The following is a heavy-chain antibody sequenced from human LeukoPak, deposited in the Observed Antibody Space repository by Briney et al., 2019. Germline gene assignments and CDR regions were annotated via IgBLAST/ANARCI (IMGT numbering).Heavy chain of an antibody. Sequence: GASVKVSCKASGYTFTSYYMHWMRQAPGQGLEWMGIINPSGGSTTYAQKFQGRVTMTRDTSTSTVYMELSSLRSEDTAVYYCARSSSGSYLDYWGQGTLVTVSS. CDR1: GYTFTSYY. CDR3: ARSSSGSYLDY. J-gene: IGHJ4*02. V-gene: IGHV1-46*01. CDR2: INPSGGST. D-gene: IGHD1-26*01.